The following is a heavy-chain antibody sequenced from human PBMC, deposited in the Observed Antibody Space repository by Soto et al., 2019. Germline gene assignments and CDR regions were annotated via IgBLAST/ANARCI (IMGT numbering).Heavy chain of an antibody. CDR1: GFTFSSYA. CDR3: ARDYYDSSGYVPNYYFDY. J-gene: IGHJ4*02. D-gene: IGHD3-22*01. Sequence: GGSLRLSCAASGFTFSSYAMSWVRQAPGKGLEWVSAISGSGGSTYYADSVKGRFTISRDNSKNTLYLQMNSLRAEDTAVYYCARDYYDSSGYVPNYYFDYWGQGTLVTVSS. V-gene: IGHV3-23*01. CDR2: ISGSGGST.